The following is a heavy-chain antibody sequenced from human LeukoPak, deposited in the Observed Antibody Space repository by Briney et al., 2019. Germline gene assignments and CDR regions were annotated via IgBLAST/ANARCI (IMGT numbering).Heavy chain of an antibody. D-gene: IGHD6-13*01. CDR1: GFTFNDYY. CDR2: INHSGST. Sequence: PGGSLRLSCAASGFTFNDYYMTWIRQAPGKGLEWVGEINHSGSTNYNPSLKSRVTISVDTSKNQFSLKLSSVTAADTAVYYCARRQAGYSSSWDENWFDPWGQGTLVTVSS. J-gene: IGHJ5*02. CDR3: ARRQAGYSSSWDENWFDP. V-gene: IGHV4-34*01.